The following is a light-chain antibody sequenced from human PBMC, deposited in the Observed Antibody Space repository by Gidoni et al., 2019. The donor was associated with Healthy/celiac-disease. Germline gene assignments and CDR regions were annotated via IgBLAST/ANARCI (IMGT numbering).Light chain of an antibody. CDR1: QSLVHSDGNTY. V-gene: IGKV2-30*02. J-gene: IGKJ1*01. Sequence: VVMTQSPLSLPVTLGQPASISCRSSQSLVHSDGNTYLNWFQQRPGQSPRRLIYRFSGSGSGTDFTLKISRVEAEDVGVYYCMQGTHWPLTFGQGTKVEIK. CDR3: MQGTHWPLT.